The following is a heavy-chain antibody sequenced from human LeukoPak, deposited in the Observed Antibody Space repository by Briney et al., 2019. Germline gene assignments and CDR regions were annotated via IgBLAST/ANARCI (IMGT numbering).Heavy chain of an antibody. V-gene: IGHV4-4*07. CDR2: IYTSGSP. J-gene: IGHJ5*02. Sequence: SETLSLTCTVSGGSISSYYWSWIRQPAGKGLERIGRIYTSGSPNYNPSLKSRVTMSVDTSKNQFSLKLSSVTAADTAVYYCARGIYYYGSGRGVNWFDPWGQGTLVTVSS. CDR3: ARGIYYYGSGRGVNWFDP. CDR1: GGSISSYY. D-gene: IGHD3-10*01.